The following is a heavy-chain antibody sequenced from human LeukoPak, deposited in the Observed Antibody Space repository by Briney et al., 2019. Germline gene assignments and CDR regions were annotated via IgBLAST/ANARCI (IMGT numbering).Heavy chain of an antibody. CDR2: IYYSEST. CDR3: ARMWFSNSSDRQFDP. CDR1: GGSIGSYY. J-gene: IGHJ5*02. Sequence: SETLSLTCTVSGGSIGSYYWSWIRQPPGKGLEWIGYIYYSESTNYNPSLKSRVTISVDTSKNQFSLKLSSVTAADTAVYYCARMWFSNSSDRQFDPWGQGILVTVSS. D-gene: IGHD6-13*01. V-gene: IGHV4-59*01.